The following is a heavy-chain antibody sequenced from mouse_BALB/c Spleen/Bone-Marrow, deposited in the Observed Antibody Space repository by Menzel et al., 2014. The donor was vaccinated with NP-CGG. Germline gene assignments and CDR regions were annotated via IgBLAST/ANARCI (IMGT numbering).Heavy chain of an antibody. CDR2: IDPANGNT. CDR3: ARSLLPYGVDY. J-gene: IGHJ4*01. Sequence: VQLQQSGAELVKPGASVKLSCTASGFNIKDTYMHWVKQRPEQGLEWIGRIDPANGNTKYDPKFQGKATITADTSSNTAFLQLSSLTSEDTAVYYCARSLLPYGVDYWGQGTSVTVSS. D-gene: IGHD2-12*01. V-gene: IGHV14-3*02. CDR1: GFNIKDTY.